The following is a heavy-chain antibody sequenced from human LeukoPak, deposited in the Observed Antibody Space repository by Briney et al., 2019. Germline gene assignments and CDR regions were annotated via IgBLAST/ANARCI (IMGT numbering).Heavy chain of an antibody. V-gene: IGHV1-18*01. CDR3: VRDLGVDTSMIFFDY. D-gene: IGHD5-18*01. CDR2: ISAYNGNT. Sequence: GASVTVSCTASGYTFTSFGISWVRQAPGQGLEWLGWISAYNGNTKSAQKFQGRVTMTTDTSTNTAYMELRSLRSDDTAVFYCVRDLGVDTSMIFFDYWGQGTLVTVSS. CDR1: GYTFTSFG. J-gene: IGHJ4*02.